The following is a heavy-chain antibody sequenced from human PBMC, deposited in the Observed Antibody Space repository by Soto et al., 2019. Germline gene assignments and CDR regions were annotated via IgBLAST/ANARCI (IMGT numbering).Heavy chain of an antibody. Sequence: QVQLVESGGGVVQPGRSLRLSCAAFGFTFSSYAMHWVRQAPGKGLEWVAVISYDGSNKYYADSVKGRFTISRDNSKNTLYLQMNSLRDEDTAVYYCARDRLRYNWNDFPYYYYGMDVWGQGTTVTVSS. CDR3: ARDRLRYNWNDFPYYYYGMDV. V-gene: IGHV3-30-3*01. CDR1: GFTFSSYA. D-gene: IGHD1-1*01. CDR2: ISYDGSNK. J-gene: IGHJ6*02.